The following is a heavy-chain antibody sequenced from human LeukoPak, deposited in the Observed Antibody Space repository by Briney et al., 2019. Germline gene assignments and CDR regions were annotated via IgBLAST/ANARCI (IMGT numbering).Heavy chain of an antibody. V-gene: IGHV4-4*07. J-gene: IGHJ4*02. Sequence: SETLSLTCTVAGGSISSYSWSWIRLLAGKGREGIGRINPSGSTNYNPSLKSRVTMSLDTSKTQFSLKLNSVTAADTAVYYCARQQLKTMASFDYWGQGTLVTVSS. CDR2: INPSGST. D-gene: IGHD4/OR15-4a*01. CDR1: GGSISSYS. CDR3: ARQQLKTMASFDY.